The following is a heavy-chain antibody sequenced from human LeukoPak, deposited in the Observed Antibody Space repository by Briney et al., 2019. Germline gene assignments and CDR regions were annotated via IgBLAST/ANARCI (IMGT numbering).Heavy chain of an antibody. CDR2: LSYSGST. CDR1: GYSISSTTFY. CDR3: TRAEVDYSGSWYRSFGVNWFDP. D-gene: IGHD6-13*01. V-gene: IGHV4-39*01. J-gene: IGHJ5*02. Sequence: SETLSLTCTVSGYSISSTTFYWGWIRQPPGKGLEWIGTLSYSGSTYYNPSLKSRVTISLDTSMNQFSLRFNSVTAADTAVYYCTRAEVDYSGSWYRSFGVNWFDPWGQGTLVTVSS.